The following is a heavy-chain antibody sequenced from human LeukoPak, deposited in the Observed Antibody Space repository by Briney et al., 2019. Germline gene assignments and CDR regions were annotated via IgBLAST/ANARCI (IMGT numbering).Heavy chain of an antibody. Sequence: EASVKVSCKASGGTFSSYAISWVRQAPGQGLEWMGGIIPIFGTANYAQKFQGRVTITTDESTSTAYMELSSLRSEDTAVYYCAREWELLEVVGAFDIWGQGTMVTVSS. J-gene: IGHJ3*02. V-gene: IGHV1-69*05. CDR2: IIPIFGTA. D-gene: IGHD1-26*01. CDR3: AREWELLEVVGAFDI. CDR1: GGTFSSYA.